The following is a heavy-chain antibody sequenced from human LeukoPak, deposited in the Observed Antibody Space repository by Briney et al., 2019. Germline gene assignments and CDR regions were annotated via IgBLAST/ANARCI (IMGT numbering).Heavy chain of an antibody. V-gene: IGHV3-7*01. Sequence: PGGSLSLSCAVSGFAFESYWMSWVRQAPGKGLEWVANIKQDGSEKYYVDSVKGRFTISRDNDKNSLYLQMNSLRAEDTAVYYCARGSTGIWGQGTMVTVSS. CDR2: IKQDGSEK. D-gene: IGHD2-8*02. CDR3: ARGSTGI. CDR1: GFAFESYW. J-gene: IGHJ3*02.